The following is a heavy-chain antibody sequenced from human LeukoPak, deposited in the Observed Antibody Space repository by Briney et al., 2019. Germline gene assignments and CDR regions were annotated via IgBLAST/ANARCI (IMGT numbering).Heavy chain of an antibody. J-gene: IGHJ4*01. CDR3: VRGPDYYYDSSGSFDY. CDR2: ISNSANTI. Sequence: PGGSLRLSCAVSGFTFSDHYFAWIRQAPGKGLECNSYISNSANTISYADSVRGRFTISSDNAKNSLFLQMNSLRVEDTAVYYCVRGPDYYYDSSGSFDYWGHGTLVTVSS. V-gene: IGHV3-11*04. CDR1: GFTFSDHY. D-gene: IGHD3-22*01.